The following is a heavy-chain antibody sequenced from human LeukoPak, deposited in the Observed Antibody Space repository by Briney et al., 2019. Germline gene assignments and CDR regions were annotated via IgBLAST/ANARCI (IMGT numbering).Heavy chain of an antibody. D-gene: IGHD3-22*01. CDR1: GFTFSSYA. V-gene: IGHV3-23*01. CDR3: AKSGYYSGYIHSYDY. CDR2: ISKSGGST. Sequence: GGSLRLSCAASGFTFSSYAMSWVRQAPGKGLEWVSGISKSGGSTYYADSVKGRFTISRDKSNNTVYLQMDSLRAEDTAVYYCAKSGYYSGYIHSYDYWGQGTLVTVSS. J-gene: IGHJ4*02.